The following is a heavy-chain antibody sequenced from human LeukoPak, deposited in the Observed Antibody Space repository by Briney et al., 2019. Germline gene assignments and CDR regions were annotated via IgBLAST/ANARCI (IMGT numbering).Heavy chain of an antibody. CDR3: AGWVVRSSSFYYFDY. CDR2: INHIGST. J-gene: IGHJ4*02. V-gene: IGHV4-34*01. CDR1: IGSFSGYY. D-gene: IGHD6-13*01. Sequence: SETLSLTCAVYIGSFSGYYWSWISQPPGNGLEWIGEINHIGSTNYNPSLKSRVTISVDTSKNQFSLKCGAVTAATTAVYYCAGWVVRSSSFYYFDYWGQGTLVTVSS.